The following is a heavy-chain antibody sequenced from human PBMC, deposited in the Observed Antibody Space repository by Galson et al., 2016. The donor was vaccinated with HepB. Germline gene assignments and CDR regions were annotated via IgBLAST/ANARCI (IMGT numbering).Heavy chain of an antibody. D-gene: IGHD3-9*01. J-gene: IGHJ4*02. Sequence: SVKVSCKASGYTFSNYVITWVRQAPGQGLEWMGWILPYNGNSNYAQKLQDRVTLTTDTSTSTVYMEVRSLRSDDTALYYCARSQTTHHDILTGYFRPFDYWGQGTLVTVSS. CDR1: GYTFSNYV. CDR3: ARSQTTHHDILTGYFRPFDY. CDR2: ILPYNGNS. V-gene: IGHV1-18*01.